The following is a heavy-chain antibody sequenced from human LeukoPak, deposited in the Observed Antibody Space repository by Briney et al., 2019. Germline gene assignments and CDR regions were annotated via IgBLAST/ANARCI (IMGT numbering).Heavy chain of an antibody. J-gene: IGHJ5*02. CDR3: ARTPSVSAGHWFDP. CDR2: ISTDSLTI. Sequence: PGGSLRLSCAASGFTFSSYSMNWVRQTPRKGLEWVSYISTDSLTIYYANSVEGRFTISRDNAKHSLYPQMNSLRAEDTAVYYCARTPSVSAGHWFDPWGQGTLVTVSS. V-gene: IGHV3-48*04. CDR1: GFTFSSYS. D-gene: IGHD2-15*01.